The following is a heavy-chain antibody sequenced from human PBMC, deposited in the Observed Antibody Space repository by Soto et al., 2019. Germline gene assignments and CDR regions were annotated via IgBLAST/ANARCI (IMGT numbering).Heavy chain of an antibody. CDR1: GDSVSSGDYY. D-gene: IGHD3-22*01. CDR3: ASGRRMYYYDSSDYYPFDY. J-gene: IGHJ4*02. CDR2: IYNSGST. V-gene: IGHV4-61*08. Sequence: QVQLQESGPGLVKPSETLSLTCTVSGDSVSSGDYYWSWIRQPPGKGLEWIGYIYNSGSTKYKPSLKSRVTISVDTSKNQFSLKLRSVTAADTAVYYCASGRRMYYYDSSDYYPFDYWGQGTLVTVSS.